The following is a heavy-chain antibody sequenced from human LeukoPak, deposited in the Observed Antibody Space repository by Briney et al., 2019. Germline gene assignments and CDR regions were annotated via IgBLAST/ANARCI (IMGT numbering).Heavy chain of an antibody. CDR3: AIDRIVVVTGYGMDV. V-gene: IGHV3-30-3*01. CDR2: ISYDGSNK. J-gene: IGHJ6*02. CDR1: GFTFSSYA. D-gene: IGHD2-21*02. Sequence: GRSLRLSCAASGFTFSSYAMHWARQAPGKGLEWVAVISYDGSNKYYADSVKGRFTISRDNSKNTLYLQMNSLRAEDTAVYYWAIDRIVVVTGYGMDVWGQGTTVTVSS.